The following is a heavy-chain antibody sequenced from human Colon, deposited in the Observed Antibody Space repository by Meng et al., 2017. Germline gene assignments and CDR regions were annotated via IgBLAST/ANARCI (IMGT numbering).Heavy chain of an antibody. CDR1: GFTFSDST. CDR3: TKYRGSWNGFDI. J-gene: IGHJ3*02. D-gene: IGHD6-13*01. V-gene: IGHV3-73*01. Sequence: GESLKISYAASGFTFSDSTMHWVRQASGKGLEWVGRIKRKGENYATAYAASVKGRVTISRDDSKNTAYLQMNSLKTEDTAVYYCTKYRGSWNGFDIWGQGTMVTVSS. CDR2: IKRKGENYAT.